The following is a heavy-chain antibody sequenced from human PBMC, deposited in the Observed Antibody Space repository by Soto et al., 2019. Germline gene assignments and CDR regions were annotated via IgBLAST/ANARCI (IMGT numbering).Heavy chain of an antibody. Sequence: ASVKVSCKASGYTFTTYFVHWVRQAPGQGFEWLGRINPTGGDTVYAQKFQGRVTVTRDTSTSTVYIELGSLTSKDTAVYYCARGSYASNVFIMDVWGQGTAVTVSS. J-gene: IGHJ6*02. CDR1: GYTFTTYF. CDR3: ARGSYASNVFIMDV. D-gene: IGHD2-2*01. V-gene: IGHV1-46*01. CDR2: INPTGGDT.